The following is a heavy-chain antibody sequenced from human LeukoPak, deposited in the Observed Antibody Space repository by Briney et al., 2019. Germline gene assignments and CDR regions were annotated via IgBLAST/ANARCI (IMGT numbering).Heavy chain of an antibody. CDR2: IRYDGSNK. V-gene: IGHV3-30*02. CDR1: GLTFSSYG. CDR3: AKRGPGSPQSGKYYFDY. Sequence: GGSLRLSCAASGLTFSSYGMHWVRQAPGKGLEWVAFIRYDGSNKYYADSVKGRFTISRDNSKNTLYLQMNSLRAEDTAVYYCAKRGPGSPQSGKYYFDYWGQGTLVTVSS. J-gene: IGHJ4*02. D-gene: IGHD3-10*01.